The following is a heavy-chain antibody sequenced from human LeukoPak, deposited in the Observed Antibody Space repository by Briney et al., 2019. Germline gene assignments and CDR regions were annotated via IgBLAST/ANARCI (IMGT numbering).Heavy chain of an antibody. CDR3: ARDSGYYYDSSGYYRKGPFDY. J-gene: IGHJ4*02. CDR2: INPNSGGT. CDR1: GYTFTGYY. V-gene: IGHV1-2*02. D-gene: IGHD3-22*01. Sequence: GASVKVSCKASGYTFTGYYMHLVRQAPGQGLEWMGWINPNSGGTNYAQKFQGRVTMTRDTSISTAYMELSRLRSDDTAVYYCARDSGYYYDSSGYYRKGPFDYWGQGTLVTVSS.